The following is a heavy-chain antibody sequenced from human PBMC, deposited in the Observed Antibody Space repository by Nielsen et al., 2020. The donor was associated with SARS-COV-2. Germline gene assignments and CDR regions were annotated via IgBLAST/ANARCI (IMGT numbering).Heavy chain of an antibody. V-gene: IGHV1-18*01. CDR2: ISAYNGNT. Sequence: ASVKVSCKASGYTFTSYGISWVRQAPGQGLEWIGWISAYNGNTNYAQKLQGRVTMTTDTSTSTAYMELRSLRSDDTAVYYCARDGTKKDDYGDYYYYGMDVWGQGTTVTVSS. CDR1: GYTFTSYG. J-gene: IGHJ6*02. D-gene: IGHD4-17*01. CDR3: ARDGTKKDDYGDYYYYGMDV.